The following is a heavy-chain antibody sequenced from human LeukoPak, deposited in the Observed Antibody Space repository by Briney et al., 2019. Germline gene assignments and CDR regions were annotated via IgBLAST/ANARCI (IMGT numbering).Heavy chain of an antibody. J-gene: IGHJ2*01. V-gene: IGHV4-34*01. Sequence: SETLSLTCAVYGGSFSGYYWSWIRQPPGKGLEWIGEINHSGSTYYNPSLKSRVTISVDRSKNQFSLKLSSVTAADTAVYYCARGRSWYFDLWGRGTLVTVSS. CDR2: INHSGST. CDR3: ARGRSWYFDL. CDR1: GGSFSGYY.